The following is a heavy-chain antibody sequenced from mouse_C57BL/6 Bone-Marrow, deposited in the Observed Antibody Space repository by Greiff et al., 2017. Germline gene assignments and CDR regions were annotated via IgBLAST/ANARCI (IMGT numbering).Heavy chain of an antibody. CDR1: GFTFSSYG. CDR2: ISSGGSYT. J-gene: IGHJ3*01. Sequence: EVKVVESGGDLVKPGGSLKLSCAASGFTFSSYGMSWVRQTPDKRLEWVATISSGGSYTYYPDSVKGRFTISRDNAKNTLYLQMISLKSEDTAMYYCSRRGRGAWFAYWGQGTLVTVSA. V-gene: IGHV5-6*02. CDR3: SRRGRGAWFAY.